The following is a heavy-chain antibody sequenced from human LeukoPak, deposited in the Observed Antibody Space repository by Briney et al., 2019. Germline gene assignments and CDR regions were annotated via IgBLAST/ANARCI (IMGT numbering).Heavy chain of an antibody. J-gene: IGHJ4*02. V-gene: IGHV3-30*02. CDR1: GFTFSSTG. Sequence: GGSLRLSCTASGFTFSSTGMHWVRQSPGKGREGVSYIRYDGNNKYYGDSVKGRLTVSRDNSKNTLYLQMNSLRVEDTAVYYCARTYNPDYWGQGTLVTVSS. CDR3: ARTYNPDY. CDR2: IRYDGNNK. D-gene: IGHD1-14*01.